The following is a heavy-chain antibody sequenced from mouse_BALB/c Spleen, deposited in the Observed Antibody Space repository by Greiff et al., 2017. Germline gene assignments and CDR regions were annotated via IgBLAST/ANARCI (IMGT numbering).Heavy chain of an antibody. V-gene: IGHV3-2*02. Sequence: EVQLQESGPGLVKPSQSLSLTCTVTGYSITSDYAWNWIRQFPGNKLEWMGYISYSGSTSYNPSLKSRISITRDTSKNQFFLQLNSVTTEDTATYYCARRGIRYYFDYWGQGTTLTVSS. J-gene: IGHJ2*01. CDR2: ISYSGST. CDR3: ARRGIRYYFDY. D-gene: IGHD2-14*01. CDR1: GYSITSDYA.